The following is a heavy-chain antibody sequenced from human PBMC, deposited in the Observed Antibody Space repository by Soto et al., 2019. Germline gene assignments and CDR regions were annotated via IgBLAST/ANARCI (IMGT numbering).Heavy chain of an antibody. V-gene: IGHV1-69*13. J-gene: IGHJ6*03. Sequence: ASVKVSCKASGGTFSSYAISWVRQAPGQGLEWMGGIIPIFGTENYAQKFQGRVTITADESTSTAYMELSSLRSDDTAVYYCARDGNRSEGYNPPHDYYYYYMDVWGKGTMVTVSS. CDR2: IIPIFGTE. CDR1: GGTFSSYA. CDR3: ARDGNRSEGYNPPHDYYYYYMDV. D-gene: IGHD5-12*01.